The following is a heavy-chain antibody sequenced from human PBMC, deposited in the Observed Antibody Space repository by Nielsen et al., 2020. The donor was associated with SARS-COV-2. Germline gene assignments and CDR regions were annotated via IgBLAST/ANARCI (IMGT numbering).Heavy chain of an antibody. D-gene: IGHD6-19*01. V-gene: IGHV1-18*04. Sequence: ASVKVSCKASGYRFSDYSMHWVRQAPGQGLEWMGCITTYTGITKYAQKFQDRVTMTTDTSTSTAYMELGSLESDDTALYYCAKESIGWLDYWGQGTLVTVSS. CDR1: GYRFSDYS. CDR2: ITTYTGIT. CDR3: AKESIGWLDY. J-gene: IGHJ4*02.